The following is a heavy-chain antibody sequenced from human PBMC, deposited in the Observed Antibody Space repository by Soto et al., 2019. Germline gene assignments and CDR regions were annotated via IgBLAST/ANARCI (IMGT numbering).Heavy chain of an antibody. V-gene: IGHV4-31*03. CDR2: IYYSGST. Sequence: SETLSLTCTVSGGSISSGGYYWSWIRQHPGKGLEWIGYIYYSGSTYYNPSLKSRVTISVDTSKNQFSLKLSSVTAADTAVYYCARLEWMNYYYGMDVWGQGTTVTVSS. CDR1: GGSISSGGYY. D-gene: IGHD3-3*01. CDR3: ARLEWMNYYYGMDV. J-gene: IGHJ6*02.